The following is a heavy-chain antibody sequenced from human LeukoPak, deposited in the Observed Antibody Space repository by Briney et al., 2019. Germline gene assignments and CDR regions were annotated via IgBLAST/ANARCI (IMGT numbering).Heavy chain of an antibody. CDR3: AKRGLRYFDWSRSYYFDY. V-gene: IGHV3-23*01. D-gene: IGHD3-9*01. J-gene: IGHJ4*02. CDR1: GFTFSTSA. Sequence: SGGSLRLSCAASGFTFSTSAMTWVRQAPGRGLEWVSTFSGSGGSTYYADSVKGRFTISRDNSKNTLYLQMNSLRAEDTAVYYCAKRGLRYFDWSRSYYFDYWGQGTLVTVSS. CDR2: FSGSGGST.